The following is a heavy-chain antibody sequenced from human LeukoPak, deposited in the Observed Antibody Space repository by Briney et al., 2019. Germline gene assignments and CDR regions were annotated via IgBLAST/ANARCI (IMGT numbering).Heavy chain of an antibody. D-gene: IGHD5-24*01. Sequence: GGSVRLSCVASVFPFSSYWMTWVRQAPWKGLEWVANIKQDGSKKSYVDSVKGRFTISRDNAKNSLYLQMNSLRAEDTAIYYCTRVGYIDEGIDYWGQGTLVTVSS. CDR1: VFPFSSYW. J-gene: IGHJ4*02. V-gene: IGHV3-7*04. CDR3: TRVGYIDEGIDY. CDR2: IKQDGSKK.